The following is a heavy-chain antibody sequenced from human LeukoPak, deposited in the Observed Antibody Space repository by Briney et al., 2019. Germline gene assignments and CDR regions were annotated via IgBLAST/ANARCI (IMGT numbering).Heavy chain of an antibody. Sequence: GGSLRLSCAASGFLFSDYYMTWIRQAPGKGLEWISYITTNGASTYYASSVKGRFTISRDNAQNSLFLQMNSLRVDDTAIYYCARVGLDNTGWRISWFDPWGQGTLVTVSS. J-gene: IGHJ5*02. V-gene: IGHV3-11*01. D-gene: IGHD6-19*01. CDR2: ITTNGAST. CDR1: GFLFSDYY. CDR3: ARVGLDNTGWRISWFDP.